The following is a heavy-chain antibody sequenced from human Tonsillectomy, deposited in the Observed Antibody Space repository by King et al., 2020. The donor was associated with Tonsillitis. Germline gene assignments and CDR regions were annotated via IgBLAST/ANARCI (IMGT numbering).Heavy chain of an antibody. CDR2: VYPYDSDI. D-gene: IGHD4/OR15-4a*01. CDR3: ARYNYGAPLHY. J-gene: IGHJ4*02. CDR1: GYSFTSFW. Sequence: QLVQSGAEVKKPGESLKISCAGSGYSFTSFWIAWVRHVPGKGLEWMGIVYPYDSDIRYSPSFHGQVTISADKSAAYLQWSSLKASDTAIYYCARYNYGAPLHYWGQGTLVTVSS. V-gene: IGHV5-51*01.